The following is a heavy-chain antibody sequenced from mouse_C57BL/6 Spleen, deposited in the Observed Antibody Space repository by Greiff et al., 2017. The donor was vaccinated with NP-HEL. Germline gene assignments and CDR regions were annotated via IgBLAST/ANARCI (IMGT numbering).Heavy chain of an antibody. D-gene: IGHD2-4*01. CDR1: GYTFTDYN. Sequence: EVQLQQSGPELVKPGASVKIPCKASGYTFTDYNMDWVKQSHGKSLEWIGDINPNNGGTIYNQKFKGKATLTVDKSSSTAYMELRSLTSEDTAVYYCARSRGGYYDYEGGNAMDYWGQGTSVTVSS. J-gene: IGHJ4*01. CDR2: INPNNGGT. V-gene: IGHV1-18*01. CDR3: ARSRGGYYDYEGGNAMDY.